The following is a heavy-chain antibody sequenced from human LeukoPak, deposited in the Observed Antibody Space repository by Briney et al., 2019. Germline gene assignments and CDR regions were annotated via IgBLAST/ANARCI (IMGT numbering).Heavy chain of an antibody. J-gene: IGHJ4*02. CDR1: GFTFSTYG. Sequence: PGRSLGLSCAASGFTFSTYGMHWVRQAPGKGLAWVALISYDGSDKYYADSVKGRFTISRDNSKNTLYLQMNSLRAEDTAVYYCAKDKYYYGSGSDFDYWGQGTLVTVSS. CDR2: ISYDGSDK. CDR3: AKDKYYYGSGSDFDY. V-gene: IGHV3-30*18. D-gene: IGHD3-10*01.